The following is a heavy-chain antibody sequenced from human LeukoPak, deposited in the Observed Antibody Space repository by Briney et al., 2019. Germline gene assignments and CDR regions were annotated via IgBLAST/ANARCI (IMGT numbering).Heavy chain of an antibody. CDR2: IYYSGST. V-gene: IGHV4-59*01. CDR1: GDSISSYY. Sequence: PSETLSLTCTVSGDSISSYYWSWIRQPPGKGLEWIGYIYYSGSTNYNPSLKSRVTISVDTSKNQFSLKLSSVTAADTAVYYCARPYCGGDCYDHDAFDIWGQGTVVTVSS. D-gene: IGHD2-21*02. CDR3: ARPYCGGDCYDHDAFDI. J-gene: IGHJ3*02.